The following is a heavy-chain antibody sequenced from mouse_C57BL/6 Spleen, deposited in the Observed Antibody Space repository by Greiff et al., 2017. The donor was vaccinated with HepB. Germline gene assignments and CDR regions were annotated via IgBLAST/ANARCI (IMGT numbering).Heavy chain of an antibody. V-gene: IGHV1-18*01. J-gene: IGHJ3*01. CDR2: INPNNGGT. D-gene: IGHD1-1*01. CDR1: GYTFTDYN. CDR3: ARSDYYYGSSPWFAY. Sequence: EVQLQQSGPELVKPGASVKIPCKASGYTFTDYNMDWVKQSHGKSLEWIGDINPNNGGTIYNQKFKGKAILTVDKSSSTAYMELRSLTSEDTAVYYCARSDYYYGSSPWFAYWGQGTLVTVSA.